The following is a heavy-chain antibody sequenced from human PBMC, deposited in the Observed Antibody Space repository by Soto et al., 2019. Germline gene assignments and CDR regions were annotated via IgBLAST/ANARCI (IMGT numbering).Heavy chain of an antibody. CDR3: ARKYSGYDFTLDY. CDR1: GGTFSSYA. V-gene: IGHV1-18*01. J-gene: IGHJ4*02. D-gene: IGHD5-12*01. Sequence: GASVKVSCKASGGTFSSYAISWVRQAPGQGLEWMGWISAYNGNTNCAQKLQGRVTMTTDTSTSTAYMELRSLRSDDTAVYYCARKYSGYDFTLDYWGQGTLVTVSS. CDR2: ISAYNGNT.